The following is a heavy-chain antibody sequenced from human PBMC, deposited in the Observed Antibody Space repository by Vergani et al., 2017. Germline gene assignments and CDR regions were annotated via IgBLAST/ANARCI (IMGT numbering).Heavy chain of an antibody. CDR2: IQFDGSNQ. CDR1: GFTLSNYD. CDR3: AKDLPSGTYGGDWLAP. Sequence: QVQLVESGGGVVQRGGSLRLSCATSGFTLSNYDMQWIRQGPGKGLEFVAFIQFDGSNQYYADAVKGRFTLSRDFSKNTLYLQMNSLRAEDTAVYYCAKDLPSGTYGGDWLAPWGQGTLVTVSS. J-gene: IGHJ5*02. V-gene: IGHV3-30*02. D-gene: IGHD4-23*01.